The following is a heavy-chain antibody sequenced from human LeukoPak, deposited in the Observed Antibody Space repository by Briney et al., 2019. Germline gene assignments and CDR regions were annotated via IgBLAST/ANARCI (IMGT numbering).Heavy chain of an antibody. Sequence: GASVKVSCKASGYTFTSYYMHWVRQAPGQGLEWMGIINPSGGSTSYAQKFQGRVTMTRDTSTSTVYMELSSLRSEDTAVYYCATGGPIMITFGGVTGPDFDYWGQGTLVTVSP. V-gene: IGHV1-46*01. CDR1: GYTFTSYY. CDR2: INPSGGST. CDR3: ATGGPIMITFGGVTGPDFDY. J-gene: IGHJ4*02. D-gene: IGHD3-16*01.